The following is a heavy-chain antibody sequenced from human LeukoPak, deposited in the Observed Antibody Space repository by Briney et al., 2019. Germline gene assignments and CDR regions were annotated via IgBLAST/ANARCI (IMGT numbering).Heavy chain of an antibody. V-gene: IGHV3-7*01. CDR3: ARDQHSIAVAPDY. Sequence: PGGSLRLSCAASGFTFSSYWMSWVRQAPGKGLERVANIKQDGSEKYYVDSVKGRFTISRDNAKNSLYLQMNSLRAEDTAVYCCARDQHSIAVAPDYWGQGTLVTVSS. CDR1: GFTFSSYW. J-gene: IGHJ4*02. CDR2: IKQDGSEK. D-gene: IGHD6-19*01.